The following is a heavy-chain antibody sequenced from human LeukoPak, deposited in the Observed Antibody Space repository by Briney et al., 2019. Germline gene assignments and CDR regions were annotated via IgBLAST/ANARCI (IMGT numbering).Heavy chain of an antibody. CDR3: ARVGDGDSFDY. V-gene: IGHV3-21*01. J-gene: IGHJ4*02. CDR1: GFTFSGYS. Sequence: GGSLRLSCAASGFTFSGYSMNWVRQALGKGLECVSSISSSSSHIHYADSVKGRFTISRDNAKNSLYLQMNSLRAEDTALYYCARVGDGDSFDYWGQGTLVTVSS. CDR2: ISSSSSHI. D-gene: IGHD3-10*01.